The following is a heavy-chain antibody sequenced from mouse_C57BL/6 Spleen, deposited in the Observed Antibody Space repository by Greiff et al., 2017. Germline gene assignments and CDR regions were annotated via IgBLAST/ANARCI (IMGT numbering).Heavy chain of an antibody. V-gene: IGHV1-54*01. CDR2: INPGSGGT. Sequence: VQLQQSGAELVRPGPSVKVSCKASGYAFTNYLIEWVKQRPGQGLAWIGVINPGSGGTNYNEKFKGKATLTADKSSSTAYMQLSSLTSEDSAVYFCAVYGNDWYFDVWGTGTTVTVSS. D-gene: IGHD2-1*01. CDR3: AVYGNDWYFDV. J-gene: IGHJ1*03. CDR1: GYAFTNYL.